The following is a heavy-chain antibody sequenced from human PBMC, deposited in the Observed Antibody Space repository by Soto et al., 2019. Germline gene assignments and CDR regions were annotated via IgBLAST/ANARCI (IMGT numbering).Heavy chain of an antibody. V-gene: IGHV1-69*13. Sequence: GASVKVSCKASGGTFSSYAISWVRQAPGQGLEWMGGIIPIFGTANYAQKFQGRVTITADESTSTAYMELSSLRSEDTAVYYCASDLAEQQLVLSGVWFDPWSQGTLVTVSS. CDR2: IIPIFGTA. D-gene: IGHD6-13*01. CDR3: ASDLAEQQLVLSGVWFDP. CDR1: GGTFSSYA. J-gene: IGHJ5*02.